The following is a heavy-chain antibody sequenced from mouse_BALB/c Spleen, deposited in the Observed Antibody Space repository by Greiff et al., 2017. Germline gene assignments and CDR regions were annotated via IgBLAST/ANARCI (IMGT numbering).Heavy chain of an antibody. D-gene: IGHD2-10*01. CDR3: ARGASYSLFAY. Sequence: EVKLLESGAELVKPGASVKLSCTASGFNIKDTYMHWVKQRPEQGLEWIGRIDPANGNTKYDPKFQGKATITADTSSNTAYLQLSSLTSEDTAVYYCARGASYSLFAYWGQGTLVTVSA. CDR1: GFNIKDTY. V-gene: IGHV14-3*02. J-gene: IGHJ3*01. CDR2: IDPANGNT.